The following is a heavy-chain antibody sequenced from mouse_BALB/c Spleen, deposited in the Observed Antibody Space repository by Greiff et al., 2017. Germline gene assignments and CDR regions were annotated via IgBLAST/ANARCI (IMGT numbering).Heavy chain of an antibody. CDR2: INPYNDGT. V-gene: IGHV1-14*01. CDR3: ARSDDYSWYFDV. J-gene: IGHJ1*01. D-gene: IGHD2-4*01. CDR1: GYTFTSYV. Sequence: QLQESGPELVKPGASVKMSCKASGYTFTSYVMHWVKQKPGQGLEWIGYINPYNDGTKYNEKFKGKATLTSDKSSSTAYMELSSLTSEDSAVYYCARSDDYSWYFDVWGAGTTVTVSS.